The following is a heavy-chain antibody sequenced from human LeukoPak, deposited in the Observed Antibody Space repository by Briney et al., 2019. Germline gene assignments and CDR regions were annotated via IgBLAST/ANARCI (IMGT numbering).Heavy chain of an antibody. CDR3: ASNPRAGNYYYYYMDV. CDR2: IIPIFGTA. J-gene: IGHJ6*03. D-gene: IGHD6-19*01. CDR1: GGTFSSYA. V-gene: IGHV1-69*13. Sequence: SVKVSCKAFGGTFSSYAISWVRQVPGQGLEWMGGIIPIFGTANYAQKFQGRVTITADESTSTAYMELSSLRSEDTAVYYCASNPRAGNYYYYYMDVWGKGTTVTVSS.